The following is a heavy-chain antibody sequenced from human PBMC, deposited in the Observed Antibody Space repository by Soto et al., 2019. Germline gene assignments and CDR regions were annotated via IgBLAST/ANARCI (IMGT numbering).Heavy chain of an antibody. Sequence: SETLSLTCTVSGGSISRGSYYWSWIRQPPGKGLEWIGYMYNSGNYDYNPSLKSRVTISVDTSKNQFSLKLNSVTASDTAVYYCVCGSSASVYIDHCSQGTLVNVSS. CDR3: VCGSSASVYIDH. J-gene: IGHJ4*02. V-gene: IGHV4-61*01. CDR2: MYNSGNY. D-gene: IGHD3-22*01. CDR1: GGSISRGSYY.